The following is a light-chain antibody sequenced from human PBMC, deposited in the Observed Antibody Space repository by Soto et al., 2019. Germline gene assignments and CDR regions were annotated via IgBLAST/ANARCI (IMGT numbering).Light chain of an antibody. CDR1: QGISDY. J-gene: IGKJ3*01. CDR2: DAS. Sequence: IQLTQSPSSLSASLGDRFTSTCRASQGISDYLAWYQQKPGKAPKLLIYDASILEIGVPSRFSGSGSETAFTLTISSLKREDFTTYYCQQLNRYPLTFGPGAKVDIK. V-gene: IGKV1-9*01. CDR3: QQLNRYPLT.